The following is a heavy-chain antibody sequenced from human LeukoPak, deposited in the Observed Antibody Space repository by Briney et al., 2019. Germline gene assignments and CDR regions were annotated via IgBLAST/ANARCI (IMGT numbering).Heavy chain of an antibody. D-gene: IGHD5-12*01. V-gene: IGHV1-3*01. CDR2: INAGNGNT. J-gene: IGHJ4*02. CDR3: ARARYSGYQTACNY. CDR1: GYTFTSYA. Sequence: ASVKVSCKASGYTFTSYAMHWVRQAPGQRLEWMGWINAGNGNTKYSQKFQGRVTMSRNTSISTAYMELSSLRSEDTAVYYCARARYSGYQTACNYWGQGTLVTVSS.